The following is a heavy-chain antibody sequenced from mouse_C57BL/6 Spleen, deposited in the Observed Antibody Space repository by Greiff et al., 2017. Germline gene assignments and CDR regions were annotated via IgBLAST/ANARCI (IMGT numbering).Heavy chain of an antibody. V-gene: IGHV5-9-1*02. D-gene: IGHD1-1*01. CDR1: GFTFSSYA. J-gene: IGHJ2*01. CDR2: ISSGGDYI. CDR3: TRGHYGSSYRYFDY. Sequence: EVQGVESGEGLVKPGGSLKLSCAASGFTFSSYAMSWVRQTPEKRLEWVAYISSGGDYIYYADTVKGRFTISRDNARNTLYLQMSSLKSEDTAMYYCTRGHYGSSYRYFDYWGQGTTLTVSS.